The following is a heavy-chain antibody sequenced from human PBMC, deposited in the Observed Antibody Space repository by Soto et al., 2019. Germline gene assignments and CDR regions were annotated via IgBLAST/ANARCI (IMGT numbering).Heavy chain of an antibody. CDR1: GFTFGDYA. CDR3: TRDSYDILTGRQIDY. J-gene: IGHJ4*02. V-gene: IGHV3-49*03. D-gene: IGHD3-9*01. Sequence: GGSLRLSCTASGFTFGDYAMSWFRQAPGKGLEWVGFIRSKAYGGTTEYAASVKGRFTISRDDSKSIAYLQMNSLKTEYTAVYYCTRDSYDILTGRQIDYWGQGTLVTVSS. CDR2: IRSKAYGGTT.